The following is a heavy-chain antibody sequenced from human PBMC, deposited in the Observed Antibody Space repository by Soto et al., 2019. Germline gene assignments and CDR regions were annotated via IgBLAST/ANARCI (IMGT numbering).Heavy chain of an antibody. CDR3: ARDSPRYSSGWETIDY. V-gene: IGHV3-30-3*01. D-gene: IGHD6-19*01. CDR1: GFTFSSYA. Sequence: GGSLRLSCAASGFTFSSYAMHWVRQAPGKGLEWVAVISYDGSNKYYADSVKGRFTISRDNSKKTLYLQMNSLRAEDTAVYYCARDSPRYSSGWETIDYWGQGTLVTVSS. CDR2: ISYDGSNK. J-gene: IGHJ4*02.